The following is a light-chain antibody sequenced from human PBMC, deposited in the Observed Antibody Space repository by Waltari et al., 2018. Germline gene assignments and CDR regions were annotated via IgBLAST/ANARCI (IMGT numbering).Light chain of an antibody. V-gene: IGKV1-5*03. Sequence: DIQMTQSPSALSASVGDRVTITCRASPDIRGWLAWYQQRPGKAPKLLIYKASTLEFGVPSRFSGSGSGTQFTLTISSLQPDDFATYYCQQYSSESTFGQGTKVEF. J-gene: IGKJ1*01. CDR1: PDIRGW. CDR3: QQYSSEST. CDR2: KAS.